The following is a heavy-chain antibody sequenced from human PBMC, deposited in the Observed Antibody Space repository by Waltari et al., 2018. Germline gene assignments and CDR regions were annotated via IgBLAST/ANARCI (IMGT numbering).Heavy chain of an antibody. J-gene: IGHJ6*02. D-gene: IGHD6-13*01. CDR3: AAESPGTDDRFYYYHIMDF. CDR2: IDPNSGGT. V-gene: IGHV1-2*02. Sequence: QVQLVQSAAEVTRPGPSVKVSCQTSGYSFPDSSLPSVRQAPGQGLEWLGWIDPNSGGTNYAQRFQGRVTMTGDTTMNTAYMELTSLTSDDTAVYYCAAESPGTDDRFYYYHIMDFWGQGTTVTVSS. CDR1: GYSFPDSS.